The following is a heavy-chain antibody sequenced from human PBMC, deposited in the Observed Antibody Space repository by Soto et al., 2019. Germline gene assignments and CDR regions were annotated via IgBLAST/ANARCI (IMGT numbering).Heavy chain of an antibody. CDR3: ARDRALYYYYYGMDV. J-gene: IGHJ6*02. Sequence: XETLSLTCTVAGDSVTSGNYYWSWIRQPPGKGLEWIGYIYYSGNTNYSPSLKSRVTMSLDRSKNQFSLKLSSVTAADTAVYYCARDRALYYYYYGMDVWGQGNTVTVSS. CDR2: IYYSGNT. V-gene: IGHV4-61*01. CDR1: GDSVTSGNYY.